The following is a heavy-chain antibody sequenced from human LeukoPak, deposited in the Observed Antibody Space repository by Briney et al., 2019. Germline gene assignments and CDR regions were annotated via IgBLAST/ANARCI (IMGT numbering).Heavy chain of an antibody. J-gene: IGHJ5*02. D-gene: IGHD1-26*01. CDR2: VSYFGST. CDR3: ARVGGTYNWFDP. Sequence: SETLSLTCAVYGGSFSGYYWSWIRQPPGKGLEWIGYVSYFGSTYYNPSLKSRLTMSVDTPKNQFSLKLTSVTAADTAVYYRARVGGTYNWFDPWGQGTLVTVSS. V-gene: IGHV4-59*01. CDR1: GGSFSGYY.